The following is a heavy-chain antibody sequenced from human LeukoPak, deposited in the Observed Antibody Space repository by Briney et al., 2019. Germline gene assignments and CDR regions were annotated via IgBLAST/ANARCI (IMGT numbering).Heavy chain of an antibody. Sequence: GGSLRLSCTASGFTLGDYAMSWVRQAPGKGLEWVSAISGSGGSTYYADSVKGRFTISRDNSKNTLYLQMNSLRAEDTAVYYCAKGVVTPFDYWGQGTLVTVSS. J-gene: IGHJ4*02. D-gene: IGHD3-3*01. CDR2: ISGSGGST. CDR1: GFTLGDYA. V-gene: IGHV3-23*01. CDR3: AKGVVTPFDY.